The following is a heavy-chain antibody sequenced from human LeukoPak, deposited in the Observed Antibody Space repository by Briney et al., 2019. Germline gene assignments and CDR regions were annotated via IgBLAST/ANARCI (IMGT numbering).Heavy chain of an antibody. D-gene: IGHD3-16*01. J-gene: IGHJ4*02. CDR3: ARTPPPGATAYGVVDY. Sequence: SETLSLTCAVYGGCFSDYYWSWIRQPPGKGLEWIGEINHSGTTKHNPSLKSRVNISVDTSKSQFSLKLSSVTAADTAVYYCARTPPPGATAYGVVDYWGQGTLVTVSS. V-gene: IGHV4-34*01. CDR1: GGCFSDYY. CDR2: INHSGTT.